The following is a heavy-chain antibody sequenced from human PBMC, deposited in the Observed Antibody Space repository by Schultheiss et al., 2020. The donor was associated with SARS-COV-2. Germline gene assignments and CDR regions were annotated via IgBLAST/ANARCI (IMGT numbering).Heavy chain of an antibody. D-gene: IGHD4-11*01. CDR2: INHSGST. Sequence: SETLSLTCTVSGGSISGYYWGWIRQPPGKGLEWIGEINHSGSTNYNPSLKSRVTISVDTSKNQFSLKLSSVTAADTAVYYCARERGAYSNYVDYWGQGTLVTVSS. CDR3: ARERGAYSNYVDY. CDR1: GGSISGYY. J-gene: IGHJ4*02. V-gene: IGHV4-34*01.